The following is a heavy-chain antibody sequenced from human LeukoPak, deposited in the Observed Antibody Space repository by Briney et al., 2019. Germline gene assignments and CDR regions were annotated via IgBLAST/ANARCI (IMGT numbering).Heavy chain of an antibody. CDR3: ARESRYFDWSTVPKPRGYFDY. CDR2: IPYDGSNK. V-gene: IGHV3-30-3*01. D-gene: IGHD3-9*01. CDR1: GFTFSSYA. J-gene: IGHJ4*02. Sequence: GRSLRLSCAASGFTFSSYAMHWVRQAPGKGLEWVAVIPYDGSNKYYADSVKGRFTISRDNSKNTLYLQMNSLRAEDTAVYYCARESRYFDWSTVPKPRGYFDYWGQGTLVTVSS.